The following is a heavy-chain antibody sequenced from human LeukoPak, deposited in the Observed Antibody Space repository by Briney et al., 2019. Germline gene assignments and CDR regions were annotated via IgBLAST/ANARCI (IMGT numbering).Heavy chain of an antibody. Sequence: PGGSLRLSCAASGFTFSSYEMNWVRQAPGKGLEWVSYISTSVSTIYYADSVKGRFTISRDNAENSLYLQMNSLRAEDTAVYYCARAGRNFDYWGQGTLVTVSS. CDR3: ARAGRNFDY. J-gene: IGHJ4*02. CDR1: GFTFSSYE. D-gene: IGHD1-26*01. CDR2: ISTSVSTI. V-gene: IGHV3-48*03.